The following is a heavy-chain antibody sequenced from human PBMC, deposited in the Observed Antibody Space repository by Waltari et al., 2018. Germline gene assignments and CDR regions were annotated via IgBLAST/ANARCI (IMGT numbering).Heavy chain of an antibody. V-gene: IGHV3-23*04. J-gene: IGHJ4*02. CDR2: ISGSGGST. CDR3: AKDIVVVVAADDFGPDY. D-gene: IGHD2-15*01. Sequence: EVQLVESGGGLVQPGGSLRLSCAASGFTFSSYAMSWVRQAPGKGLEWVSAISGSGGSTYYADSVKGRFTISRDNSKNTLYLQMNSLRAEDMAVYYCAKDIVVVVAADDFGPDYWGQGTLVTVSS. CDR1: GFTFSSYA.